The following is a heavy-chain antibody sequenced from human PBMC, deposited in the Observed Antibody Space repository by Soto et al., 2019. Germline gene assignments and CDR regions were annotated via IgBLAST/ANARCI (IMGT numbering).Heavy chain of an antibody. D-gene: IGHD3-9*01. CDR2: ISESGNT. V-gene: IGHV4-31*11. CDR1: GDSISSGRYY. Sequence: QVQLQESGPGLVKPSQTLPLSCAVSGDSISSGRYYWTWIRHHPGEGLEWIGYISESGNTYYNPSLKRRVTISLDTSKNQFSLELNSVTAADTAVYYCGATVTGSSTVDPWGQGTLVTVSS. CDR3: GATVTGSSTVDP. J-gene: IGHJ5*02.